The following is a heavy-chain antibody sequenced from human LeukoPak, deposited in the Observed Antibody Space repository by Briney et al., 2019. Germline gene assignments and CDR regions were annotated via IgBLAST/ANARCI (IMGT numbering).Heavy chain of an antibody. CDR1: GGSISSHY. CDR3: AREGLEDCSGASCYFLFDP. D-gene: IGHD2-15*01. V-gene: IGHV4-4*07. J-gene: IGHJ5*02. CDR2: IYRTGST. Sequence: PSETLSLTCTVSGGSISSHYWSWIRQPAGKGLEWIGRIYRTGSTSYNPSLKSRVTMSVDTSKSQLSLKLSSVTAADTAVYYCAREGLEDCSGASCYFLFDPWGQGTLVTVSS.